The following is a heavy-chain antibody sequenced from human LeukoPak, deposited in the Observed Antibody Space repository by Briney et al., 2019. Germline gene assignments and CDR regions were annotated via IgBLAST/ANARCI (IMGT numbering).Heavy chain of an antibody. D-gene: IGHD6-19*01. CDR2: INSNSGGT. CDR1: GYTFTGYY. V-gene: IGHV1-2*02. CDR3: ARSGIAVAGTKTFDY. Sequence: ASVKVSCKGSGYTFTGYYMHWVRQAPGQGLEWMGWINSNSGGTNYAQKLQGRVTMTRDTTISTAYTELSRLRSDDPAVYYCARSGIAVAGTKTFDYWGQGTLVTVSS. J-gene: IGHJ4*02.